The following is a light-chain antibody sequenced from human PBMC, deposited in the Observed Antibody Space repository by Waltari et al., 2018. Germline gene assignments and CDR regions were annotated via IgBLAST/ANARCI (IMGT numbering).Light chain of an antibody. Sequence: QSVLTQPPSASGTPGQRVSISCSGSSSNIGSNTVPWYQHLPGTAPRLLIYSNYERPSGVPARFSGSKSGTSASLAISGLQPDDAADYYCETWDDSLNGVLFGGGTKVTVL. V-gene: IGLV1-44*01. J-gene: IGLJ2*01. CDR2: SNY. CDR3: ETWDDSLNGVL. CDR1: SSNIGSNT.